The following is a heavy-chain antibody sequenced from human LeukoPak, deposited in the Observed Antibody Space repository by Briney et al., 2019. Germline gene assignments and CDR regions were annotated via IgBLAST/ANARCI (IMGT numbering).Heavy chain of an antibody. V-gene: IGHV4-31*03. D-gene: IGHD5-12*01. Sequence: SQTLSLTCNVSRGSISSDGYYWTWIRQLPGKGLEWIGHIYYSGGTSYNPSLKSRVTISVDTSKNQFSLKLSSVTAADTAVYYCARDEYSGSGTFDYWGQGTLVTVSS. CDR2: IYYSGGT. CDR3: ARDEYSGSGTFDY. CDR1: RGSISSDGYY. J-gene: IGHJ4*02.